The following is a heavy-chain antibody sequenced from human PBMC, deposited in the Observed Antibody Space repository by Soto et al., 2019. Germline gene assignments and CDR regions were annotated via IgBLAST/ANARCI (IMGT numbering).Heavy chain of an antibody. Sequence: ASVKVSCKTSGYTFTSFGISWVRQAPGQGLEWMGWISTDKGKTNYAQKFQGRVTMTTDTSTSTAFMELRSLRSDDTAVYYCARGRYGDYWGQGALVTVS. D-gene: IGHD1-1*01. CDR1: GYTFTSFG. CDR3: ARGRYGDY. J-gene: IGHJ4*02. CDR2: ISTDKGKT. V-gene: IGHV1-18*01.